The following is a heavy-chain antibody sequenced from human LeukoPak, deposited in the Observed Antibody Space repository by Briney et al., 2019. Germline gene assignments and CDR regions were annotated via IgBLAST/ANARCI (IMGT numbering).Heavy chain of an antibody. V-gene: IGHV6-1*01. CDR2: TYYRSKWVN. Sequence: SQTLSRCCAISGDSVSSNSATWNWIRQSPSRGLEWLGRTYYRSKWVNNYAVSVKTRITINPDTPKNQFSLQLNSVTPEDTAVYYCAIGDHHVDYYCQGNGVTVSS. J-gene: IGHJ4*02. CDR1: GDSVSSNSAT. D-gene: IGHD1-14*01. CDR3: AIGDHHVDY.